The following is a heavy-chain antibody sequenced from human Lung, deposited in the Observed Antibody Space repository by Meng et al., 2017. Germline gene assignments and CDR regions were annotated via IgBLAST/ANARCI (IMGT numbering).Heavy chain of an antibody. CDR2: LSSDGSNE. D-gene: IGHD3-16*01. J-gene: IGHJ4*02. Sequence: LSLTCAASGFNFRNYAMHWLRQAPGKGLEWVTDLSSDGSNEHYANSVRGRFTISRDNAKNTLYLQMNSLRPEDTAVYYCVRDWGGLAMFDYWGQGTLVTVSS. V-gene: IGHV3-30*01. CDR3: VRDWGGLAMFDY. CDR1: GFNFRNYA.